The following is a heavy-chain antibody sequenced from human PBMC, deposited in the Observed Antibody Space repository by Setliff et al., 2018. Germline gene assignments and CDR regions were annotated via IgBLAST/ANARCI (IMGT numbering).Heavy chain of an antibody. Sequence: PSETLSLTCTVSGGSISNDYYYWSWIRQPAGKGLEWIGHVYTSGSTNYHPSPKSRITISADTSKNLFSLRLSSVTAADTAMYYCAREVARDDSGYYYYFDFWGQGTLVTVSS. CDR1: GGSISNDYYY. CDR3: AREVARDDSGYYYYFDF. D-gene: IGHD3-22*01. CDR2: VYTSGST. V-gene: IGHV4-61*09. J-gene: IGHJ4*02.